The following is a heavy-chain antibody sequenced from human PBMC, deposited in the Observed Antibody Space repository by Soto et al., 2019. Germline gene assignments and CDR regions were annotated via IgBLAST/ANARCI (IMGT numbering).Heavy chain of an antibody. CDR3: ARTSTYNWNDVNWFDP. Sequence: TLSLTCAISGDRVSSNSAAWNWIRQSPSRGLEWLGRTYYRSKWYNDYAVSVKSRITINPDTSKNQFSLQLNSVTPEDTAVYYCARTSTYNWNDVNWFDPWGQGTLVTVSS. D-gene: IGHD1-1*01. V-gene: IGHV6-1*01. CDR1: GDRVSSNSAA. CDR2: TYYRSKWYN. J-gene: IGHJ5*02.